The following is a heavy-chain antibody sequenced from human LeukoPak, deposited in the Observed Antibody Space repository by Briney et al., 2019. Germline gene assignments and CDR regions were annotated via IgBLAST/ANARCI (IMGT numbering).Heavy chain of an antibody. V-gene: IGHV3-30*02. CDR2: IRYDGSNK. J-gene: IGHJ4*02. CDR3: AKDLNQLPYYFDY. CDR1: GFTFSSYG. D-gene: IGHD2-2*01. Sequence: GGSLRLSCAASGFTFSSYGMHWVRQAPGKGLEWVAFIRYDGSNKYYADSVKGRFTISRDNSKNTLYLQMNSLRAEDTAVYYCAKDLNQLPYYFDYWGQETLVTVSS.